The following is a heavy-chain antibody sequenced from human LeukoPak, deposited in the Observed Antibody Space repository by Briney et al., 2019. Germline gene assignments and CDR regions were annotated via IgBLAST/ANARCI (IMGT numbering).Heavy chain of an antibody. V-gene: IGHV4-59*11. CDR3: ARAGSYYDSSGYYYNAFDI. D-gene: IGHD3-22*01. CDR2: IYYSGTT. CDR1: GGSISGHY. J-gene: IGHJ3*02. Sequence: PSETLSLTCSVSGGSISGHYWSLIRQPRGKGLEWIGYIYYSGTTNYNPSLQSRVTISLDTSKNQFSLKLTSVTAADTAVYYCARAGSYYDSSGYYYNAFDIWGQGTMVTVSS.